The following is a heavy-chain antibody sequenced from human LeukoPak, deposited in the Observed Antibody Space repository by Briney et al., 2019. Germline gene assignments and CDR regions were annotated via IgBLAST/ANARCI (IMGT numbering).Heavy chain of an antibody. J-gene: IGHJ6*02. CDR1: GGSISSYY. CDR3: ASQDRSGWYPMDV. Sequence: SGTLSLTCTVSGGSISSYYWSWIRQPPGKGLEWIGYIYYSGSTNYNPSLKSRVTISVDTSKNQFSLKLSSVTAADTAVYYCASQDRSGWYPMDVWGQGTTVTVSS. V-gene: IGHV4-59*01. D-gene: IGHD6-19*01. CDR2: IYYSGST.